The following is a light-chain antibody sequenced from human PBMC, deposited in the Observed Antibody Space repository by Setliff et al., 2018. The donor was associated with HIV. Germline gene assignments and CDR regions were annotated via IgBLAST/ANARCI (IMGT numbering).Light chain of an antibody. CDR2: DVS. CDR3: CSYAGSSTLV. V-gene: IGLV2-23*02. J-gene: IGLJ2*01. Sequence: QSVLAQPASVSGSPGQSITISCTGTSSDVGGYNYVSWYQQHPGKAPKLMIYDVSKRPSGVSNRFSGSKSGNTASLTISGLQAEDEADYYCCSYAGSSTLVFGGGTQLTV. CDR1: SSDVGGYNY.